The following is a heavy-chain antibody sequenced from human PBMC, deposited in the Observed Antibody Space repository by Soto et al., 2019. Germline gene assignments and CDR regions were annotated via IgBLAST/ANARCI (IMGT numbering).Heavy chain of an antibody. J-gene: IGHJ6*02. V-gene: IGHV1-18*01. CDR2: ITTYNGNT. CDR3: ARALTGYGMDV. Sequence: QVQLVQSGVEVREPGASVKVSCKAVRYIFTNYGVSWVRQAPGQGLEWMGWITTYNGNTEYAQKFQGRVTMTTDASTNSAHMELGSLRSDDTAIYYCARALTGYGMDVWGQGTTVTVSS. CDR1: RYIFTNYG.